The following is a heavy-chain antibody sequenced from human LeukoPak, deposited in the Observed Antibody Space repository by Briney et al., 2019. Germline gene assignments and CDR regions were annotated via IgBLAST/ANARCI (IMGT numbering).Heavy chain of an antibody. J-gene: IGHJ4*02. D-gene: IGHD6-25*01. CDR3: AASKAAAGYYFDS. V-gene: IGHV1-46*01. CDR2: INPRDGGT. CDR1: GYIFTYYY. Sequence: SVKVSCKASGYIFTYYYIHWVRQAPGRGLEWMGVINPRDGGTTYLQRFQGRVAMTSDTSTSTVYMDLSSLRSEDTAVYYCAASKAAAGYYFDSWGQGALVSVSS.